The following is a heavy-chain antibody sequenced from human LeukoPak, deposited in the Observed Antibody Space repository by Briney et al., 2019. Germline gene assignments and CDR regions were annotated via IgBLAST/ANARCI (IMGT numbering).Heavy chain of an antibody. CDR3: ASCDYGDYPVY. D-gene: IGHD4-17*01. CDR2: IYYSGST. CDR1: GGSISSYY. J-gene: IGHJ4*02. Sequence: SETLSLTCTVSGGSISSYYWSWIRQPLGKGLEWIGYIYYSGSTNYNPSLKSRVTISVDTSKNQFSLRLSSVTAADTAVYYCASCDYGDYPVYWGQGTLVTVSS. V-gene: IGHV4-59*01.